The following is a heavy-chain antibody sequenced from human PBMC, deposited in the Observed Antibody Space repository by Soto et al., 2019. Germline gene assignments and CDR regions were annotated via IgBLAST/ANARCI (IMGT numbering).Heavy chain of an antibody. CDR1: GYTFTSYY. V-gene: IGHV1-46*01. CDR2: INPSGGST. CDR3: ARVTAYPSSTSCYIDV. J-gene: IGHJ6*03. D-gene: IGHD2-2*01. Sequence: ASVKVSCKASGYTFTSYYMHWVRQAPGQGLEWMGIINPSGGSTSYAQKFQGRVTMTRDTSTSTVYMELSSLRSEDTAVYYCARVTAYPSSTSCYIDVWGQGTTVTVSS.